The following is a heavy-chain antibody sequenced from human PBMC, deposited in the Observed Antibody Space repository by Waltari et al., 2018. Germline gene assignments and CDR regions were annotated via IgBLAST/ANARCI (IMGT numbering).Heavy chain of an antibody. Sequence: QVQLQESGPGLVKPSETLSLTCAVSGYSISSGYYWGWIRQPPGKGLEWIGSIYHSGGTYYNPSRQSRVTISVDTSKNQFSLKLSSVTAADTAVYYCASGRVLLWFRDQYYFDYWGQGTLVTVSS. CDR2: IYHSGGT. CDR1: GYSISSGYY. J-gene: IGHJ4*02. V-gene: IGHV4-38-2*01. D-gene: IGHD3-10*01. CDR3: ASGRVLLWFRDQYYFDY.